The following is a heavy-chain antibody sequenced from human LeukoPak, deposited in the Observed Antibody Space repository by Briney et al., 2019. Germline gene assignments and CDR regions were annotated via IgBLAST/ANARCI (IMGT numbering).Heavy chain of an antibody. CDR3: ARAGVDIVVVPAATGFNWFDP. Sequence: ASVKVSCKASGYTFTSYDINWVRQATGQGLEWMGWMNPNSGNTGYAQKFQGRVTMTRNTSISTAYMELSSLRSEDTAVYYCARAGVDIVVVPAATGFNWFDPWGQGTLVTVSS. D-gene: IGHD2-2*01. CDR1: GYTFTSYD. CDR2: MNPNSGNT. V-gene: IGHV1-8*01. J-gene: IGHJ5*02.